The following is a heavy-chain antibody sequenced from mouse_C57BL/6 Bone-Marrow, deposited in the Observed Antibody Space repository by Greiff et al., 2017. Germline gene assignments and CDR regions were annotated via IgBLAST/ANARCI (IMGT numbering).Heavy chain of an antibody. CDR3: ARFIYYYGSSYGDV. CDR1: GYTFTDYY. CDR2: INPNNGGT. Sequence: EVMLQQSGPELVKPGASVKISCKASGYTFTDYYMNWVKQSHGKSLEWIGDINPNNGGTSYNQKFKGKATLTVDKSSSTAYMELRSLTSEDSAVYYCARFIYYYGSSYGDVWGTGTTVTVSS. D-gene: IGHD1-1*01. J-gene: IGHJ1*03. V-gene: IGHV1-26*01.